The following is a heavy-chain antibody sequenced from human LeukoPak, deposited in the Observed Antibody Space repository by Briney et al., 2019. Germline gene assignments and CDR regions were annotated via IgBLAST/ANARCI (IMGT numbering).Heavy chain of an antibody. CDR3: ARDGSNGWYGSYYMDV. CDR1: GGSINSGSYF. V-gene: IGHV4-61*02. Sequence: SETLSLTCTVSGGSINSGSYFWSWIRQPAGKGLEWIGRIYTSGSTNYNPSFKSRVTISIDTSKNQFSLKLNYVTAADTAVYYCARDGSNGWYGSYYMDVWGKGTTVTISS. J-gene: IGHJ6*03. CDR2: IYTSGST. D-gene: IGHD6-19*01.